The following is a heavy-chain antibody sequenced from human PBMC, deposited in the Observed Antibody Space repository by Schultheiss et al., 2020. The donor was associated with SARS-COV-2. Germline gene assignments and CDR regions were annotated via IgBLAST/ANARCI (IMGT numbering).Heavy chain of an antibody. V-gene: IGHV3-30*01. J-gene: IGHJ4*02. Sequence: GGSLRLSCAASGFTFSSYAMHWVRQAPGKGLEWVAVISYDGSNKYYADYVKGRFTISRDNSKNTLYLQMNSLRAEDTAVYYCARDSITGTTSALVYWGQGTLVTVSS. CDR2: ISYDGSNK. D-gene: IGHD1-7*01. CDR1: GFTFSSYA. CDR3: ARDSITGTTSALVY.